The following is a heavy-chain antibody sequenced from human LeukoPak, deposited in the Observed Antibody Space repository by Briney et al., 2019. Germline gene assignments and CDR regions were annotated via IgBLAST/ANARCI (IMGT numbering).Heavy chain of an antibody. D-gene: IGHD2-21*02. Sequence: SVKVSCKAFGYTFTSNYMHWVRQAPGQGLEWMGGIIPIFGTANYAQKFQGRVTITTDESTSTAYMELSSLRSEDTAVYYCARDPSTLDCGGDCSWGQGTLVTVSS. CDR2: IIPIFGTA. CDR3: ARDPSTLDCGGDCS. J-gene: IGHJ4*02. CDR1: GYTFTSNY. V-gene: IGHV1-69*05.